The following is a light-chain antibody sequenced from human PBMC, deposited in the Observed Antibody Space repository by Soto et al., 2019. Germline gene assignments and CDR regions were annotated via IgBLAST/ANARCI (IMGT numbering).Light chain of an antibody. J-gene: IGLJ1*01. CDR2: DVT. Sequence: QSVLNQPASVSGSPGQSITISCPGAVSDVGAYNYVSWYQQHPGKAPKLVIYDVTKRPSGVPDRFSGSKSGNTASLTISGLQPDDEAEYYCCSYSATFYVFATGNKVTVL. CDR1: VSDVGAYNY. CDR3: CSYSATFYV. V-gene: IGLV2-11*01.